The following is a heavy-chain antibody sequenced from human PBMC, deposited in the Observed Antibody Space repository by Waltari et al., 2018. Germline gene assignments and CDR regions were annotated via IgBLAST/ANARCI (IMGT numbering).Heavy chain of an antibody. CDR3: GHDGFGSGWYSIDY. V-gene: IGHV2-5*01. J-gene: IGHJ4*02. CDR2: IYWNDDK. D-gene: IGHD6-19*01. CDR1: GFSLTTGGVG. Sequence: QITLKESGPTLVKPTQTLTLTCTLSGFSLTTGGVGVGWYGQPPGKALEWLALIYWNDDKRYNPSLKSRLTITKDTSKNQVVLTMTNMDPVDTATYYCGHDGFGSGWYSIDYWGQGTLVTVSS.